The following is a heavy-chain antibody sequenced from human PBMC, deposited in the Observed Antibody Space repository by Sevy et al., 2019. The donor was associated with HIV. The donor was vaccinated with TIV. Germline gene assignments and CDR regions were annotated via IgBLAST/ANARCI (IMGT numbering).Heavy chain of an antibody. D-gene: IGHD6-6*01. CDR2: IYSGGST. J-gene: IGHJ6*03. CDR3: AREEEGSSSEGYYYDYMDV. CDR1: GFTVSSNY. V-gene: IGHV3-53*04. Sequence: GGSLRLSCAASGFTVSSNYMSWVRQAPGKGLEWVSVIYSGGSTYYADSVKGRFTISRHNSKNTLYLQMNSLRAEDTAVYYCAREEEGSSSEGYYYDYMDVWGKGTTVTVSS.